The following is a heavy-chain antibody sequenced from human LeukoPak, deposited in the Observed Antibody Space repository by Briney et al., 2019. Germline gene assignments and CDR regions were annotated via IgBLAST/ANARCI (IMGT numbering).Heavy chain of an antibody. CDR1: GYSFTSYW. J-gene: IGHJ3*02. D-gene: IGHD2-21*02. V-gene: IGHV5-51*01. CDR2: IYPGDSDT. Sequence: GESLKISCKGSGYSFTSYWIGWVRQMPGKGLEWMGIIYPGDSDTRYSPSFQGQVTISADKSISTAYLQWSSLKASDTAMYYCARHAYCGGDCYLGAFDIWGQGTMVTVSS. CDR3: ARHAYCGGDCYLGAFDI.